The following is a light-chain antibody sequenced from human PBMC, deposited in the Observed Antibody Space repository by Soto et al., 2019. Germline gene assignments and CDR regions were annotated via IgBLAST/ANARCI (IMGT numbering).Light chain of an antibody. CDR2: GAS. CDR3: QQYNKWPPWT. J-gene: IGKJ1*01. CDR1: QGVGSN. Sequence: EIVLTQSPGTLSVSPGESAMLSCRASQGVGSNLAWYQQKPGQAPRLLIYGASTRATGIPVRFSGSGSGTYFILTISSLQSEDFAVYYCQQYNKWPPWTFDQGTKVDIK. V-gene: IGKV3-15*01.